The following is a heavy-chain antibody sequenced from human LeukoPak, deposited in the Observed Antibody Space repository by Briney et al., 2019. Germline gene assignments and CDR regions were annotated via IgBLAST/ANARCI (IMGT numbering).Heavy chain of an antibody. D-gene: IGHD2-2*01. Sequence: SVKVSCKASGGTFSSYAISWVRQAPGQGLEWMGGIIPIFGTANYAQKLQGRVTITADESTSTAYMELGSLRSEDTAVYYCARDLGYCSSTSCYGGSDWFDPWGQGTLVTVSS. CDR1: GGTFSSYA. V-gene: IGHV1-69*01. CDR3: ARDLGYCSSTSCYGGSDWFDP. CDR2: IIPIFGTA. J-gene: IGHJ5*02.